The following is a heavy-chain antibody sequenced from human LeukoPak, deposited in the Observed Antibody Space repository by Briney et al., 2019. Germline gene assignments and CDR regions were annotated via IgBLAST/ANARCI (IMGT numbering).Heavy chain of an antibody. CDR3: ARGENGVWGSYRKNWFDP. CDR1: GYTFTSYG. Sequence: ASVKVSCKASGYTFTSYGISWVRQAPGQGLEWMGWISAYNGNTNYAQKLQGRVTMTTDTSTSTAYMELRSLRSDDTAVYYCARGENGVWGSYRKNWFDPWGQGTLVTVSS. V-gene: IGHV1-18*01. D-gene: IGHD3-16*02. J-gene: IGHJ5*02. CDR2: ISAYNGNT.